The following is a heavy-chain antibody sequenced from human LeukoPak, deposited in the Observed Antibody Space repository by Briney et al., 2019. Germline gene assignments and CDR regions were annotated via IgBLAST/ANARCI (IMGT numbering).Heavy chain of an antibody. CDR3: ARDPRSSWSYLLDY. D-gene: IGHD6-13*01. V-gene: IGHV7-4-1*02. J-gene: IGHJ4*02. CDR2: INTNTGNP. Sequence: ASVKVSCKASGYTFTGYYMHWVRQAPGQGLEWMGWINTNTGNPTYAQGFTGRFVFSLDTSVSTAYLQISSLKAEDTAVYYCARDPRSSWSYLLDYWGQGTLVTVSS. CDR1: GYTFTGYY.